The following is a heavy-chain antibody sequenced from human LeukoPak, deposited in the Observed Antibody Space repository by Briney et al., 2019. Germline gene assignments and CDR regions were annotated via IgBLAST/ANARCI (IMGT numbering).Heavy chain of an antibody. V-gene: IGHV1-24*01. Sequence: ASVKVSCKVSGYTLTELSMHWVRQAPGKGLEWMGGFYPEDGETIYAQKFQGRVTMTEDTSTDTAYMELSSLRPEDTAVYYCATDEGVVPAAMVYFQHWGQGTLVTVSS. CDR2: FYPEDGET. CDR1: GYTLTELS. J-gene: IGHJ1*01. D-gene: IGHD2-2*01. CDR3: ATDEGVVPAAMVYFQH.